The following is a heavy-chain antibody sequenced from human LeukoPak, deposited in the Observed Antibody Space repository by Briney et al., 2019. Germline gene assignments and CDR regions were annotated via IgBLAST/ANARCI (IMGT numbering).Heavy chain of an antibody. D-gene: IGHD4-17*01. J-gene: IGHJ3*02. CDR2: IWSDGRNK. V-gene: IGHV3-33*01. Sequence: GGSLRLSCAASGFSFSRYGMHWVRQAPGKGLEWVAVIWSDGRNKFYADSVKGRFTVSRDNSKNTLFLQMSSLRADDTALYYCAREVTNDAFDIWGQGTMVTVSS. CDR3: AREVTNDAFDI. CDR1: GFSFSRYG.